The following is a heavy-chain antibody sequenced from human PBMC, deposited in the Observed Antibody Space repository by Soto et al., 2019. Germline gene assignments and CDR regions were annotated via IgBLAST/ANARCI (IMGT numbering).Heavy chain of an antibody. CDR1: GDSIASGPYY. V-gene: IGHV4-31*03. D-gene: IGHD2-21*01. J-gene: IGHJ6*02. CDR2: ILYPGST. CDR3: ARDRVRRDNKRYSMDV. Sequence: QVQLQESGPGLVKPSQTLSLTCTVSGDSIASGPYYWTWIRQHPGKGLEWIGKILYPGSTYYDPCLWSRVSVAVDMSKNHYTLRLTSVTAAETAIYYCARDRVRRDNKRYSMDVWGQGTTVTASS.